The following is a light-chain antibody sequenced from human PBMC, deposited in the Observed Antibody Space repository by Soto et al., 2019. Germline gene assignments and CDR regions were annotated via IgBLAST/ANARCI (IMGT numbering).Light chain of an antibody. CDR3: QQTYSFPHT. J-gene: IGKJ2*01. CDR2: VAS. V-gene: IGKV1-12*01. Sequence: DVQMTQTPSSVSASVGDRVTITCRASERIGSWLAGYQQKPGKAPKLLIYVASNLQGEVPSRFSGSGSETDFALTISSLQPEDFATYYCQQTYSFPHTFGQGTKVEIK. CDR1: ERIGSW.